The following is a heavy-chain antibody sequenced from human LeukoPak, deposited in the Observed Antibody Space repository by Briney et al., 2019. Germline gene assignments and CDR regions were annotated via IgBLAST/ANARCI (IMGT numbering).Heavy chain of an antibody. CDR1: GFTFSSYE. V-gene: IGHV3-7*01. CDR2: IRHDESEI. J-gene: IGHJ4*02. CDR3: ARDPGRSGWDY. Sequence: GGSLRFSCAASGFTFSSYEMNWVRQAPGKGLEWVANIRHDESEIYYVDSVKGRFTISRDNAKDSLFLQMNSLRAEDTAVYYCARDPGRSGWDYWGQGALVTVSS. D-gene: IGHD6-19*01.